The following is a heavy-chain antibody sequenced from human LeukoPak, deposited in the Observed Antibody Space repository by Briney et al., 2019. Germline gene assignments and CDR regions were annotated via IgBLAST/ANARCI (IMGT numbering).Heavy chain of an antibody. CDR2: ISTSSSYI. J-gene: IGHJ4*02. CDR1: GFTFSSYN. V-gene: IGHV3-21*01. Sequence: PGGSLRLSCAASGFTFSSYNMNWVRQAPGKGLEWVSFISTSSSYIYYADSVKGRFTISRDNAKNSLYLQMNSLRAEDTAVYYCAKDDSSTQPDYWGQGTLVTVSS. D-gene: IGHD2-2*01. CDR3: AKDDSSTQPDY.